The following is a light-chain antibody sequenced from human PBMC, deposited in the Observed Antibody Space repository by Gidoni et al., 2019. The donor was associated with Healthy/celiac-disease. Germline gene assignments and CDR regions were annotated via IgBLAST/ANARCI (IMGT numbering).Light chain of an antibody. CDR3: CSYAGSSTLV. CDR2: EGS. V-gene: IGLV2-23*01. J-gene: IGLJ2*01. Sequence: QSALTQPASVYGSPGHSITISCTGTSSDVGSYNLVSWYQQHPGKAPKLMIYEGSKRPSGVSNRFSGSKSGNTASLTISGLQAEDEADYYCCSYAGSSTLVFGGGTKLTVL. CDR1: SSDVGSYNL.